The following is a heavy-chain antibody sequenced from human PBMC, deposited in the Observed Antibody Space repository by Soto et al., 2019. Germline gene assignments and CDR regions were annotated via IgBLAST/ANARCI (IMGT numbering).Heavy chain of an antibody. CDR3: AHRVLRAVFGLVTTTAIYFDF. CDR2: IYWDDDK. D-gene: IGHD3-3*01. Sequence: QITLNESGPTVVNPTETLTMTCTFSGFSLTTSGVGVGWVRQSPGKAPEWLAFIYWDDDKRYSTSLKSRLTITKDTSKNQVVLTMANEDPADTATYYCAHRVLRAVFGLVTTTAIYFDFWGQGTPVVVSS. J-gene: IGHJ4*02. V-gene: IGHV2-5*02. CDR1: GFSLTTSGVG.